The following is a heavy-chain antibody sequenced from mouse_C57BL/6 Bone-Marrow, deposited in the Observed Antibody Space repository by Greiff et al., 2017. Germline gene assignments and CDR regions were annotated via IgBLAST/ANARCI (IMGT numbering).Heavy chain of an antibody. D-gene: IGHD1-1*01. Sequence: EVQLQQSGAELVRPGASVKLSCTASGFNIKDDYMHWVKQRPEQGLEWIGWIDPENGDTEYASKFQGKATITADTSSNTAYLQLSSLTSEDTAGYYCTTGITTVVAGGGYWYFDVWGTGTTVTVSS. CDR2: IDPENGDT. CDR1: GFNIKDDY. J-gene: IGHJ1*03. V-gene: IGHV14-4*01. CDR3: TTGITTVVAGGGYWYFDV.